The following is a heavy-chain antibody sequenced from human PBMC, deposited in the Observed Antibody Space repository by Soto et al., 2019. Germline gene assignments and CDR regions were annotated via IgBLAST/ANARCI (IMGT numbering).Heavy chain of an antibody. V-gene: IGHV3-48*01. D-gene: IGHD2-15*01. CDR2: ISSSSSTI. Sequence: GGSLRLSCAASGFTFSSYSMNWVRQAPGKGLEWVSYISSSSSTIYYADSVKGRFTISRDNAKNSLYLQMNSLRAEDTAVYYCARVRIVVVGYAFGIWGQGTMVTVSS. CDR1: GFTFSSYS. J-gene: IGHJ3*02. CDR3: ARVRIVVVGYAFGI.